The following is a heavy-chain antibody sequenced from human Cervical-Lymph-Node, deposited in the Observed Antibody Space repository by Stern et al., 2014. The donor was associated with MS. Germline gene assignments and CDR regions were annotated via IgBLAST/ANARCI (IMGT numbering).Heavy chain of an antibody. D-gene: IGHD4-23*01. CDR2: ISSGGSYI. CDR1: GFTFSSYS. Sequence: EVQLVESGGGLVKPGGSLRLSCAASGFTFSSYSMNWVRQAPGKGLEWVASISSGGSYIYYADSLNGRFTSSRDNAKNSLYLQMNSLRAEDTAVYYCARGRGGNYRYYFDYWGQGTLVTVSS. CDR3: ARGRGGNYRYYFDY. V-gene: IGHV3-21*01. J-gene: IGHJ4*02.